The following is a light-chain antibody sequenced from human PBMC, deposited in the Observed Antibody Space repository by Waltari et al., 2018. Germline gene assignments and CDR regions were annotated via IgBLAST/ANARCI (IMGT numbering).Light chain of an antibody. Sequence: QLVLTQSPSASASLGASVKLTCTLSSGHSSNIIAWLQEQPGKGPRYLMKVNSDGSHSKGDEIPDRFSGSSSGAARYLPISSLQSEDEADYYCQTGGHGTWVFGGGTKLTVL. CDR3: QTGGHGTWV. V-gene: IGLV4-69*01. J-gene: IGLJ3*02. CDR1: SGHSSNI. CDR2: VNSDGSH.